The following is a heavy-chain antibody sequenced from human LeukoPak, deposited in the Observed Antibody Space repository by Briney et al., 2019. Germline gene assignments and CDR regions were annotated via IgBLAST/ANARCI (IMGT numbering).Heavy chain of an antibody. V-gene: IGHV1-69*01. J-gene: IGHJ6*04. CDR1: GGTFSSYA. CDR2: IIPIFGTS. CDR3: FFAQQSEYDILTGRYYYYGMDV. D-gene: IGHD3-9*01. Sequence: ASVKVSCKACGGTFSSYAISWVRQAPGKGLDWMGGIIPIFGTSYYAQKCQGRVTITADESTSTAYMELSSLRSEDTAVYYFFFAQQSEYDILTGRYYYYGMDVWGKGTTVTVFS.